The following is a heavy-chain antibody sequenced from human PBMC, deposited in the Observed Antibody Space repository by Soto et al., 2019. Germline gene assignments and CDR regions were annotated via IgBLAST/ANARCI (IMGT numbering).Heavy chain of an antibody. CDR1: GVSISSDNYY. CDR3: TSPVAYGDYGRLDP. J-gene: IGHJ5*02. CDR2: IYYRGST. Sequence: SETLSLTCTVSGVSISSDNYYWGWIRQPPGKGLEWIGSIYYRGSTYYTPSLKSRVTISVDTSKNHFSLKLSSVTAADTAVYYCTSPVAYGDYGRLDPWGQGTLVTVSS. D-gene: IGHD4-17*01. V-gene: IGHV4-39*02.